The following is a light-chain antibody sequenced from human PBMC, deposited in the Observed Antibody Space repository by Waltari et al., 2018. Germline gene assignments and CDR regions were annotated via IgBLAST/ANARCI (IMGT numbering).Light chain of an antibody. CDR1: SGHSRNV. J-gene: IGLJ3*02. Sequence: QLVLTQSPSASASLGASVKLTCTLSSGHSRNVIAWLQQQPEKGPRYLMKVNSDGSHSKGDKVPDRFSGSSSGADHFLTISSLQSEDEADYYCQTGGHGTWVFGGGTKLTVL. CDR3: QTGGHGTWV. CDR2: VNSDGSH. V-gene: IGLV4-69*01.